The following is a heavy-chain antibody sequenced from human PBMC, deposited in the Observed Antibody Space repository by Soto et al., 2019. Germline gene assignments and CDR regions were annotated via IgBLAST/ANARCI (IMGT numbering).Heavy chain of an antibody. CDR3: VRDRWGQFDP. Sequence: GGSLRLSCAASGFTFNIYAMSWVRQAPGKGLEWVSAISPSGGSTYYAESVQGRFTISRDNSKNTVYLQMNNLRVGDTAVFYCVRDRWGQFDPWGQGTLVTVSS. CDR1: GFTFNIYA. J-gene: IGHJ5*02. V-gene: IGHV3-23*01. CDR2: ISPSGGST. D-gene: IGHD7-27*01.